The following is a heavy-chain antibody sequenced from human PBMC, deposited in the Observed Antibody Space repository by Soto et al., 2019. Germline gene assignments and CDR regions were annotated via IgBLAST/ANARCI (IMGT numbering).Heavy chain of an antibody. Sequence: EVQLLESGGGLVQPGGSLRLSCAASGFTFSSYAMSWVRQAPGKGLEWFSAISGSGGSTYYADSVQGRFTISRDNSKNPLCLQMNSLGAEDTVVYYCAKDGGSMTSPGREGEGFDYWGQGTLVTVSS. CDR3: AKDGGSMTSPGREGEGFDY. V-gene: IGHV3-23*01. CDR1: GFTFSSYA. D-gene: IGHD3-16*01. CDR2: ISGSGGST. J-gene: IGHJ4*02.